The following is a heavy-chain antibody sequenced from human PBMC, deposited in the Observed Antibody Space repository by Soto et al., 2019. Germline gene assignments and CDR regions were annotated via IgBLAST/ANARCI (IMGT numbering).Heavy chain of an antibody. CDR1: GGTFSSYA. CDR3: ARITRLRFLEWLPRYYYYGMDV. D-gene: IGHD3-3*01. Sequence: QVQLVQSGAEVKKPGSSVKVSCKASGGTFSSYAISWVRQAPGQGLEWMGGIIPVFGTANYAQKFQGRVTITADKSTSTAYMELSSLRSEDTAVYYSARITRLRFLEWLPRYYYYGMDVWGHGTTVTVSS. J-gene: IGHJ6*02. CDR2: IIPVFGTA. V-gene: IGHV1-69*06.